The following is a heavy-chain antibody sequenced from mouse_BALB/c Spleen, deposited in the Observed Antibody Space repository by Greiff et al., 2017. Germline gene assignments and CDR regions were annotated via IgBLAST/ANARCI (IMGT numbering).Heavy chain of an antibody. Sequence: ESGPGLVKPSQSLSLTCTVTGYSITSDYAWNWIRQFPGNKLEWMGYISYSGSTSYNPSLKSRISITRDTSKNQFFLQLNSVTTEDTATYYCARKGIYDGYEYYAMDYWGQGTSVTVSS. D-gene: IGHD2-2*01. CDR2: ISYSGST. CDR1: GYSITSDYA. V-gene: IGHV3-2*02. CDR3: ARKGIYDGYEYYAMDY. J-gene: IGHJ4*01.